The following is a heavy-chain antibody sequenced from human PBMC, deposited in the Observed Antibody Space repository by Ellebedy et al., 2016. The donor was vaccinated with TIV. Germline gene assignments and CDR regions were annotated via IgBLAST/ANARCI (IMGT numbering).Heavy chain of an antibody. CDR2: IFHFGHT. J-gene: IGHJ4*02. V-gene: IGHV4-38-2*02. CDR3: ARDSLLTRRLRGGLDY. D-gene: IGHD3-16*01. Sequence: SETLSLXXSVSGYSLSSGYHWGWVRQPPGKGLEWIGNIFHFGHTNYNPSLKSRVTMSVDTSKNQFSLRLTSVTAADTAKYYCARDSLLTRRLRGGLDYWGQGTLVTVSS. CDR1: GYSLSSGYH.